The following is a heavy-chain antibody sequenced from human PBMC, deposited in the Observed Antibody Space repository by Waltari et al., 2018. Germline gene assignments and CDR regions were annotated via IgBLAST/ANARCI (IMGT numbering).Heavy chain of an antibody. D-gene: IGHD3-22*01. Sequence: QVQLQQWGAGLLKPSETLSLTCAVYGGSFSGYSWSWIRQPPGKGLEWIGEINHRGSTKYNPTRKSRVTISGDTSKNQCSRKLSSVTAADTAVEYCARESGSDYDSQGNWFDPWGQGTLVTVSS. CDR2: INHRGST. CDR3: ARESGSDYDSQGNWFDP. J-gene: IGHJ5*02. CDR1: GGSFSGYS. V-gene: IGHV4-34*01.